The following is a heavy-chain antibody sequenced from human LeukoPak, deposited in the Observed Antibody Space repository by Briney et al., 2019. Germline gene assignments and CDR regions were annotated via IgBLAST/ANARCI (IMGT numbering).Heavy chain of an antibody. V-gene: IGHV4-61*09. CDR2: IYYSGST. J-gene: IGHJ6*02. D-gene: IGHD2-15*01. CDR1: GGSISSGGYF. CDR3: ANSRYYYYGMDV. Sequence: SQTLSLTCTVSGGSISSGGYFWSWIRQPVGKGLEWIGYIYYSGSTNYNPSLKSRVTISVDTSKNQFSLKLSSVAAADTAVYYCANSRYYYYGMDVWGQGTTVTVSS.